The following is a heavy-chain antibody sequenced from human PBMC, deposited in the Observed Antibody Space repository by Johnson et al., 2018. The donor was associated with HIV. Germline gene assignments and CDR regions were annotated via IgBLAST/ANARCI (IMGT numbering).Heavy chain of an antibody. J-gene: IGHJ3*02. CDR2: ISWNSGSI. CDR1: GFTVSSNY. CDR3: ARALADGWFSYDVFDN. Sequence: VQLVESGGGVVRPGGSLRLSCAASGFTVSSNYMSWVRQAPGKGLEWVSSISWNSGSIGYADSVRGRFTISRDNAKNSLYLQMTSLRAEDTAVYYCARALADGWFSYDVFDNWGQGTMVTVSS. D-gene: IGHD3-10*01. V-gene: IGHV3-20*04.